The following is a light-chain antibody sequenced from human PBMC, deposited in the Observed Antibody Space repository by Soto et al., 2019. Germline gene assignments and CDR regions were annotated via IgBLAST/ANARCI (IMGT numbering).Light chain of an antibody. CDR3: QHYNNWPALT. J-gene: IGKJ4*01. CDR1: QSVSSN. Sequence: EIVMTQSPATLSVSPGERATLSCRASQSVSSNLAWYQQKPGQAPRLLIYGASTRATGIPARFSGSGSGTEVTLNIISLQSEDFAVYYCQHYNNWPALTFGGGTKVEIK. CDR2: GAS. V-gene: IGKV3-15*01.